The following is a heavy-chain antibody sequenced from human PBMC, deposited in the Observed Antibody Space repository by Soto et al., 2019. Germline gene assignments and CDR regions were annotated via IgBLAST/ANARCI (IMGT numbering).Heavy chain of an antibody. CDR2: MWYYGSNK. V-gene: IGHV3-33*01. Sequence: HGGSIGIAYASAGVSFYSYGMLVLKQTPVTRPEWVSVMWYYGSNKYYADSVKGRFTISRDNSKNTLYLQMNSLRAEDTAVHYCARAILGLGYCSGGSCYHYYYYYGMDVWGQGNSVTDSS. J-gene: IGHJ6*02. CDR3: ARAILGLGYCSGGSCYHYYYYYGMDV. D-gene: IGHD2-15*01. CDR1: GVSFYSYG.